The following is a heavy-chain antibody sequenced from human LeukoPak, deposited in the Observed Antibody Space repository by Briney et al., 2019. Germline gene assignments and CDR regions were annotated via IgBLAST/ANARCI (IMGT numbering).Heavy chain of an antibody. CDR3: AKVPTYYYDSCGYPDQILWFDY. CDR2: ISGSGGST. D-gene: IGHD3-22*01. Sequence: GGSLRLSCAASGFTFSSYAMSWVRQAPGKGLEWVSAISGSGGSTYYADSVKGRFTISRDNSKNTLYLQMNSLRAEDTAVYYCAKVPTYYYDSCGYPDQILWFDYGGQGTLVTVSS. V-gene: IGHV3-23*01. CDR1: GFTFSSYA. J-gene: IGHJ4*02.